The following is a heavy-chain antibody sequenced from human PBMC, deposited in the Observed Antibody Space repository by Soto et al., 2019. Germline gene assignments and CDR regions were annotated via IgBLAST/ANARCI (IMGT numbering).Heavy chain of an antibody. CDR3: ARGIDCSSTSCYGAPNWFDP. CDR2: IYYSGST. Sequence: SETLSLTCTVSGGSISSYYWSWIRQPPGKGLEWIGYIYYSGSTNYNPSLKSRVTISVDTSKNQFSLKLSSVTAADTAVYYCARGIDCSSTSCYGAPNWFDPWGQGTLVTVSS. D-gene: IGHD2-2*01. J-gene: IGHJ5*02. CDR1: GGSISSYY. V-gene: IGHV4-59*01.